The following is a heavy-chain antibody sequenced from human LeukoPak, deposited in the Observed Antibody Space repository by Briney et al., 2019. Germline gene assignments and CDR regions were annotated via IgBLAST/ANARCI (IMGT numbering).Heavy chain of an antibody. D-gene: IGHD2-2*01. Sequence: PSETLSLTCAVYGGSFSGYYWSWIRQPPGKGLEWIGEINHSGSTSYNPSLKSRVTISVDTSKNQFSLKLSSVTAADTAVYYCARARRYCSSTSCYFNWFDPWGQGTLVTVSS. CDR1: GGSFSGYY. CDR2: INHSGST. V-gene: IGHV4-34*01. J-gene: IGHJ5*02. CDR3: ARARRYCSSTSCYFNWFDP.